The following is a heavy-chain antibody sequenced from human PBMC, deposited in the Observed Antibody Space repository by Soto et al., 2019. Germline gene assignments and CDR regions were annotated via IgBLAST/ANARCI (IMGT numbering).Heavy chain of an antibody. CDR3: ASGMVRGVIMTPYYYGMDV. D-gene: IGHD3-10*01. V-gene: IGHV1-69*01. J-gene: IGHJ6*02. CDR2: IIPIFGTA. Sequence: QVQLVQSGAEVKKPGSSVKVSCKASGGTFSSYAISWVRQAPGQGLEWMGGIIPIFGTANYAQKFQGRVTITADESTSTAYMELSSLRSEDTAVYYCASGMVRGVIMTPYYYGMDVWGQGTTVTVSS. CDR1: GGTFSSYA.